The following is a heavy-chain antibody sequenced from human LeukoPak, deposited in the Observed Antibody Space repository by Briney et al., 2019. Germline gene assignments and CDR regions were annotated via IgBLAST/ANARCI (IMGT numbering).Heavy chain of an antibody. D-gene: IGHD6-13*01. J-gene: IGHJ6*02. CDR1: GGTFSSYA. CDR3: TSCLIAAAGTSYYYGMDV. CDR2: IIPIFGTA. Sequence: SVKVSCKASGGTFSSYAISWVRQAPGQGLEWMGGIIPIFGTANYAQKFQGRVTITADESTSTAYMELSSLRSEDTAVYYCTSCLIAAAGTSYYYGMDVWGQGTTVTVSS. V-gene: IGHV1-69*13.